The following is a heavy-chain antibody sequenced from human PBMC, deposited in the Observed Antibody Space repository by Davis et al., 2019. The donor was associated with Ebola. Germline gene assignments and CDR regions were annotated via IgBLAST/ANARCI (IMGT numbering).Heavy chain of an antibody. CDR2: ISSTGSTI. V-gene: IGHV3-11*01. CDR1: GFTFSDYY. D-gene: IGHD3-9*01. Sequence: GGSLRPSCPASGFTFSDYYMSWIRQPPGKGLAWVSYISSTGSTIYYAASLKGRFTISRDNAKNSLYLQMNSLRAEDTAVYYCARDRGRYFDWLLYYYYGMDVWGQGTTVTVSS. CDR3: ARDRGRYFDWLLYYYYGMDV. J-gene: IGHJ6*02.